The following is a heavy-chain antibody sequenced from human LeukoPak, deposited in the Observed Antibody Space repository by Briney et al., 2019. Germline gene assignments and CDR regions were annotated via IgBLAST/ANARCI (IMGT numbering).Heavy chain of an antibody. Sequence: GASVKVSCKASGYTFTRYGISWVRQAPGQGLEWMGWISGYNGNIKYQQKLQSRVTMTTDTPTSTAYMELRSLRSDDTAVYYCARDCSGGSCYDGVDYWGQGTLVTVSS. CDR1: GYTFTRYG. CDR3: ARDCSGGSCYDGVDY. J-gene: IGHJ4*02. CDR2: ISGYNGNI. D-gene: IGHD2-15*01. V-gene: IGHV1-18*01.